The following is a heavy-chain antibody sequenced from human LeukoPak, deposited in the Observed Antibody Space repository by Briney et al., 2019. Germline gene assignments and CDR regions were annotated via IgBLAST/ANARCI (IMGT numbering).Heavy chain of an antibody. V-gene: IGHV4-39*01. Sequence: SETLSLTCSFSGGSISSSTYYWGWIRQPPGKGLEWIGTISYGGRTYYSPSLKGRITISVDTSKNQFSLKLSSVTAADTAVYYCARQTALSIVVPKRGPFDIWGQGTMVTVSS. J-gene: IGHJ3*02. CDR3: ARQTALSIVVPKRGPFDI. CDR1: GGSISSSTYY. CDR2: ISYGGRT. D-gene: IGHD2-15*01.